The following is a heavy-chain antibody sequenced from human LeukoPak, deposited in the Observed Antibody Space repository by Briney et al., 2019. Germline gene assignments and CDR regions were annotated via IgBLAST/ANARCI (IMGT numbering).Heavy chain of an antibody. CDR3: ASQLQEWYYYYGMDV. D-gene: IGHD1-7*01. CDR2: ISYDGSNK. J-gene: IGHJ6*02. Sequence: PGRSLRLSSAASGFTFSSYAMHWVRQAPGKGLEWVAVISYDGSNKYYADSVKGRFTISRDNSKNTLYLQMNSLRAEDTAVYYCASQLQEWYYYYGMDVWGQGTTVTVSS. V-gene: IGHV3-30-3*01. CDR1: GFTFSSYA.